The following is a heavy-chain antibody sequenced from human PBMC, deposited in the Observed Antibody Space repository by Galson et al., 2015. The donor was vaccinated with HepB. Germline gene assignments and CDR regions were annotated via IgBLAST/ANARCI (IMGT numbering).Heavy chain of an antibody. CDR2: MFENGKP. CDR3: SRSNFGADSYYYGMDV. CDR1: GGPINRGAYY. D-gene: IGHD3-3*01. J-gene: IGHJ6*01. Sequence: SETLSLTCTVSGGPINRGAYYWGWIRQSPGNRLQWIATMFENGKPYYNPSLESRATISVDTSKNHFFLNLRSVTAADTAVYYCSRSNFGADSYYYGMDVWGQGAPVIVSS. V-gene: IGHV4-39*02.